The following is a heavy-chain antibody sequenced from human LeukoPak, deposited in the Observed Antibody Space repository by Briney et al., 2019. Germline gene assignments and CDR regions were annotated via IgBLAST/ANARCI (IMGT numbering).Heavy chain of an antibody. J-gene: IGHJ6*02. Sequence: PGGSLRLSCAASGFTFSSYSMNWVRQAPGKGLEWVSYISSSSSTIYYADSVKGRFTISRDNAKNSLYLQMNSLRDEDTAVYYCARDRPEYYDFWSDYLGRQDYYYYGMDVWGQGTTVTVSS. V-gene: IGHV3-48*02. CDR3: ARDRPEYYDFWSDYLGRQDYYYYGMDV. CDR2: ISSSSSTI. CDR1: GFTFSSYS. D-gene: IGHD3-3*01.